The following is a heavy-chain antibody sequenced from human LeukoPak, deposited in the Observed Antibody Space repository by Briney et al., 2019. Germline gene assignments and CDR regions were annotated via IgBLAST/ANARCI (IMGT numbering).Heavy chain of an antibody. V-gene: IGHV3-11*01. J-gene: IGHJ6*02. D-gene: IGHD3-22*01. CDR1: GFTFSDYY. CDR2: ISSSGSTI. Sequence: GGSLRLSCAASGFTFSDYYMSWIRQAPGKGLEWVSYISSSGSTIYYADSVKGRFTISRDNAKNSLYLQMNSLRAEDTAVYYCARDNLYYDSSGYYYYYGMDVWGQGTTVTVSS. CDR3: ARDNLYYDSSGYYYYYGMDV.